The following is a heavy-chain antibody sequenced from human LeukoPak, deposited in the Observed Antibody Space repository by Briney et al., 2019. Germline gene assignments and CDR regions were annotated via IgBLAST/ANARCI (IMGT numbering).Heavy chain of an antibody. CDR3: ARDLWFGQKNYYYYGMDV. CDR2: ISYDGSNK. CDR1: GFTFSSYA. Sequence: PGGSLRLSCAASGFTFSSYAMHWVRQAPGKGLEWVAVISYDGSNKYYADSVKGRFTISRDNSKNTLYLQMNSLRAEDTAVYYCARDLWFGQKNYYYYGMDVWGQGTTVTVSS. V-gene: IGHV3-30*04. J-gene: IGHJ6*02. D-gene: IGHD3-10*01.